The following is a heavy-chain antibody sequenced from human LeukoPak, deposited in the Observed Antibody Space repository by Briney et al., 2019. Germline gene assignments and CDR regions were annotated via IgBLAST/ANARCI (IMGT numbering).Heavy chain of an antibody. J-gene: IGHJ6*02. CDR2: ISTAGSHI. D-gene: IGHD1-26*01. V-gene: IGHV3-11*01. CDR3: AGGAGRFYYYGMDV. CDR1: GFTFSDYY. Sequence: GGSLRLSCAASGFTFSDYYTSWVRQAPGKGLEWVSYISTAGSHIYHADSVKGRFTISRDNAKNSLYLQMNSLRAEDTAVYYCAGGAGRFYYYGMDVWGQGTTVTVSS.